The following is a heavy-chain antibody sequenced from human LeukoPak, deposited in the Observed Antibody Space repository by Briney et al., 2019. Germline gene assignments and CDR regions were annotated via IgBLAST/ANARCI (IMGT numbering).Heavy chain of an antibody. D-gene: IGHD4-11*01. CDR3: AGCGAGDYNNHHNPYYNYMDV. CDR1: GGTFSSDA. CDR2: IIPIFGTT. J-gene: IGHJ6*03. Sequence: SVTVSCKASGGTFSSDAISWVRQAPGQGLEWMGGIIPIFGTTEYAQKFQGRVTITSDESTSTAYMELHTLTSDDTAVYFCAGCGAGDYNNHHNPYYNYMDVWGKGTTVTV. V-gene: IGHV1-69*13.